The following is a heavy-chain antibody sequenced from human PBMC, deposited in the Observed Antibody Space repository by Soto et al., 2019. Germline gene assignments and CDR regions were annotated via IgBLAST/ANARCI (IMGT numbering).Heavy chain of an antibody. CDR1: GFTVSSNY. CDR2: IYSGGST. J-gene: IGHJ4*02. V-gene: IGHV3-66*01. Sequence: GGSLRLSCAASGFTVSSNYMSWVRQAPGKGLEWVSVIYSGGSTYYADSVKGRFTISRDNSKNTLYLQMNSLRAEDTAVYYCARDPSSWLPYYVYYFAYWGQGTLVTVSS. CDR3: ARDPSSWLPYYVYYFAY. D-gene: IGHD3-16*01.